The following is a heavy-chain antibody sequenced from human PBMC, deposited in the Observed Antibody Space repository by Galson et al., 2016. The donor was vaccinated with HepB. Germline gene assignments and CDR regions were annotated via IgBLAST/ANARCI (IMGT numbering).Heavy chain of an antibody. CDR1: GFDFNYYS. V-gene: IGHV3-21*01. J-gene: IGHJ6*02. CDR3: VREHSYYYYAIDV. CDR2: ISSGSSNI. D-gene: IGHD1-26*01. Sequence: SLRLSCAASGFDFNYYSMNWVRQAPGKGLEWVSSISSGSSNIYYADSVKGRFTISRDNAKNSLYLQMNSLRAEDTAVYSCVREHSYYYYAIDVWGQGTTVTVSS.